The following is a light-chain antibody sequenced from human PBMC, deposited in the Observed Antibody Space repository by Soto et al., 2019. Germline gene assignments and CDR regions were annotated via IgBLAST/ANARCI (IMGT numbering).Light chain of an antibody. CDR2: GAS. CDR1: QSVSSSY. CDR3: QQYGSSPA. J-gene: IGKJ1*01. V-gene: IGKV3-20*01. Sequence: EIVLTQSPGTLSLSPGERATLSCRASQSVSSSYLAWYQQKPGQAPSLLIYGASSRATVIPDRFSGSGSGTDFTLTISRLEPEDVAVYYCQQYGSSPAFGQGTKVEIK.